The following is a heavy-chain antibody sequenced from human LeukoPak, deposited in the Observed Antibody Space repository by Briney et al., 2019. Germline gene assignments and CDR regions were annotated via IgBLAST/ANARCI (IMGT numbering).Heavy chain of an antibody. J-gene: IGHJ4*02. CDR3: AKGFQYYGSGSYYSY. V-gene: IGHV3-23*01. D-gene: IGHD3-10*01. CDR1: GFTFSSYA. Sequence: GGSLLLSCAAAGFTFSSYAMRWGRRAPGKGVEWVSAISGSGGSTYYADSVKGRFTISRDNSKNTLYLQMNSLRAEDTAVYYCAKGFQYYGSGSYYSYWGQGTLVTVSS. CDR2: ISGSGGST.